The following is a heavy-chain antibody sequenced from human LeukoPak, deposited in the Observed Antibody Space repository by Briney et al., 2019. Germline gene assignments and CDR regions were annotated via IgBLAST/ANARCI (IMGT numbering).Heavy chain of an antibody. Sequence: GGSLRLSCAASGFTFSNYAMTWVRQAPGKGLECVSAISGSGGSTYYADSVKGRFTVSRDNSKNTLYLQMNSLRAEDTAVYHCAKDRDYVWGSYRYLDAFDIWGQGTMVTVSS. D-gene: IGHD3-16*02. CDR2: ISGSGGST. CDR3: AKDRDYVWGSYRYLDAFDI. CDR1: GFTFSNYA. V-gene: IGHV3-23*01. J-gene: IGHJ3*02.